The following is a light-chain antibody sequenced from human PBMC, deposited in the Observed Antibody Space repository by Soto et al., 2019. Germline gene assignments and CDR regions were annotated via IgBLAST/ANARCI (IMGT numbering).Light chain of an antibody. V-gene: IGKV1-39*01. CDR3: QQSYSSPWT. CDR1: QSISNY. Sequence: DIQMTQSPSSLSASVGDRVTITCRASQSISNYLNWYQQKPGKAPKLLIYTASILQNGVPSRFSGRGSGTDFTLAISSLQTEDFATYYCQQSYSSPWTFGQGTKVEIK. J-gene: IGKJ1*01. CDR2: TAS.